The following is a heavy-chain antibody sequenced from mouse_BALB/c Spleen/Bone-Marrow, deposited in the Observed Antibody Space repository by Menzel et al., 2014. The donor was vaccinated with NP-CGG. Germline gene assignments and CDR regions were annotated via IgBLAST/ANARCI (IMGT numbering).Heavy chain of an antibody. D-gene: IGHD4-1*01. J-gene: IGHJ4*01. CDR1: GFAFSSYG. V-gene: IGHV5-6-3*01. CDR3: GRIWAYYAMDY. Sequence: EVKVEESGGGLVQPGGSLKLSCAASGFAFSSYGMSWVRQTPDKRLELVATINSNGGSTYYPDSVKGRFTISRDNAKNTLYLQMSSLKSEDTAMYYCGRIWAYYAMDYWGQGTSVTVSS. CDR2: INSNGGST.